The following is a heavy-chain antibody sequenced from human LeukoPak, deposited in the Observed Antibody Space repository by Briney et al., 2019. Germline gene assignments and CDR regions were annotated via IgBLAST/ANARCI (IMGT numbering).Heavy chain of an antibody. D-gene: IGHD4-23*01. CDR3: ASLPTRSVTIDY. V-gene: IGHV4-34*01. CDR2: INHSGST. Sequence: SETLSLTCAAYGGSFSGYYWSWIRQPPGKGLEWIGEINHSGSTNYNPSLKSRVTISVDTSKNQFSLKLSSVTAADTAVYYCASLPTRSVTIDYWGQGTLVTVSS. J-gene: IGHJ4*02. CDR1: GGSFSGYY.